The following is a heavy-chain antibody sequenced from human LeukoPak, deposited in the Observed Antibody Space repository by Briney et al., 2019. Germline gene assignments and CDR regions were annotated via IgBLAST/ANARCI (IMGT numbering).Heavy chain of an antibody. CDR2: ISPSGGST. Sequence: ASVKVSCKAFGYTFTSNYMHWVRQPPGQGPEWMGVISPSGGSTTYAQKFQGRVTLTRDMYTSTDYLELSSLRSEDTAVYYCSRDNSVRDEAWWFSPWGQGTLVTFFS. J-gene: IGHJ5*02. V-gene: IGHV1-46*01. CDR3: SRDNSVRDEAWWFSP. D-gene: IGHD5-24*01. CDR1: GYTFTSNY.